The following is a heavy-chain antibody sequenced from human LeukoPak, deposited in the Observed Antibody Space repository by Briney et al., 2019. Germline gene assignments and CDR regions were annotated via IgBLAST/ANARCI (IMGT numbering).Heavy chain of an antibody. Sequence: SETLSLTCTVSGGSISSYYWSWIRQPPGKGLEWIGYIYYSGSTNYNPSLKSRVTISVDTSKNQFSLKLSSVTAADTAVYYCARLDYYGSGSSIGAFDIWGQGTMVTVSS. CDR3: ARLDYYGSGSSIGAFDI. CDR2: IYYSGST. D-gene: IGHD3-10*01. CDR1: GGSISSYY. J-gene: IGHJ3*02. V-gene: IGHV4-59*08.